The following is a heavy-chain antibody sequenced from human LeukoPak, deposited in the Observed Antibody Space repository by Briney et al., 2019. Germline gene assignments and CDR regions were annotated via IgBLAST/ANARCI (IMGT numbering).Heavy chain of an antibody. J-gene: IGHJ3*02. Sequence: GGSLKLSCAASGFTFSVSAMHWVRQASGEGLEWVGRIRSKANSYATAYAASVKGRFTISRDDSKNTAYLQMNSLKTEDTAVYYCTRPTLPMVRGVIAAFDIWGQGTMVTVSS. CDR1: GFTFSVSA. CDR2: IRSKANSYAT. V-gene: IGHV3-73*01. CDR3: TRPTLPMVRGVIAAFDI. D-gene: IGHD3-10*01.